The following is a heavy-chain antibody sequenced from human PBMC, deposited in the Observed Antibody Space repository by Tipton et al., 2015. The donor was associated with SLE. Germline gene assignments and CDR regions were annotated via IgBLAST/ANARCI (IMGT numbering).Heavy chain of an antibody. CDR1: DSSFRSDLS. CDR2: IYHRGGT. J-gene: IGHJ5*02. CDR3: ARGSYYDSSGSGGIDP. D-gene: IGHD3-22*01. Sequence: TLSLTCTVSDSSFRSDLSWGWIRQPPGKGLAWIGTIYHRGGTHYNPSLKSRAAISIDTSKNQFSLQLSSVTAADTAVYFCARGSYYDSSGSGGIDPWGQGTLVTVSS. V-gene: IGHV4-38-2*02.